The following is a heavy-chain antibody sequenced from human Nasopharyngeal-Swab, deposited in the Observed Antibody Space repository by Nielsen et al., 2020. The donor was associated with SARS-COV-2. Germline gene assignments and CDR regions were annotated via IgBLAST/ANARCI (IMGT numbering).Heavy chain of an antibody. CDR3: ASSLGEFQAADY. CDR2: INPSGGST. Sequence: ASVTVSCKASGYTFTSSYMHWVRQAPGQGLEWMGIINPSGGSTSYAQKFQGRVTMTRDTSTSTVYMELSSLRSEDTAVYYCASSLGEFQAADYWGQGTLVTVSS. V-gene: IGHV1-46*01. J-gene: IGHJ4*02. CDR1: GYTFTSSY. D-gene: IGHD3-16*01.